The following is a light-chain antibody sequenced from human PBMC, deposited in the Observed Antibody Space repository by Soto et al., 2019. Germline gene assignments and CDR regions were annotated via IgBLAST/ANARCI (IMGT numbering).Light chain of an antibody. CDR3: HQYGKSPRT. CDR1: QSVSSNS. Sequence: EIVLTQSPGTLSLSPGERATLSCRASQSVSSNSLAWYQQKPGQAPRLLIYGASSRATGIPDRFSASGFGTDFTLTISRLEPEDFALYYCHQYGKSPRTFGQGTKVEI. J-gene: IGKJ1*01. CDR2: GAS. V-gene: IGKV3-20*01.